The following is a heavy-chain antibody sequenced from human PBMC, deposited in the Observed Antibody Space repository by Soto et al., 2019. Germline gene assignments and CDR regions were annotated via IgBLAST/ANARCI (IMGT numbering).Heavy chain of an antibody. V-gene: IGHV4-59*12. Sequence: TLSLTCTVSGGSISSYYWSWIRQPPGKGLEWIGYIYYSGSTNYNPSLKSRVTISVDTSKNQFSLKLSSVTAADTAVYYCARRPTVTTYFDYWGQGTLVTVSS. CDR2: IYYSGST. CDR1: GGSISSYY. J-gene: IGHJ4*02. CDR3: ARRPTVTTYFDY. D-gene: IGHD4-17*01.